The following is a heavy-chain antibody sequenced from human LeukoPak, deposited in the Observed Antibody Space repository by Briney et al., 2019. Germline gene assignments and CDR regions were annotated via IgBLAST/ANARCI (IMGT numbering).Heavy chain of an antibody. J-gene: IGHJ4*01. D-gene: IGHD2-8*01. CDR2: ISGSGSDM. CDR1: GFTFSSYS. CDR3: STDPRLLIY. Sequence: TGGSLRLSCAASGFTFSSYSMSWVRQTPGKGLEWLAYISGSGSDMYYADSVKGRFTISRDNAKNSLYLQMNSLRPDDTALYYCSTDPRLLIYWGHGTLVTVSS. V-gene: IGHV3-11*01.